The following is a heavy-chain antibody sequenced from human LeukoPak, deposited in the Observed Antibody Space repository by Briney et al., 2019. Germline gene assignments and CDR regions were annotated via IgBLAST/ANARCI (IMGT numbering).Heavy chain of an antibody. CDR1: GYTFTSYG. D-gene: IGHD4-17*01. Sequence: ASVKVSCKASGYTFTSYGISWVRQAPGQGLEWMGWISASNGNTHYAQRLQGRVTMTTDTSTSTANMELRSLRSDDTAVYYCASIINDYGDHEKAFDIWGQGTMVTVSS. J-gene: IGHJ3*02. CDR2: ISASNGNT. V-gene: IGHV1-18*01. CDR3: ASIINDYGDHEKAFDI.